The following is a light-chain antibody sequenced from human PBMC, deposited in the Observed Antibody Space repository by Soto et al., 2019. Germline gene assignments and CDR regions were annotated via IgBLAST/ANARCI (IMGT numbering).Light chain of an antibody. CDR3: QQCSSWPRT. V-gene: IGKV3-11*01. CDR2: GAS. Sequence: EIVLTQSPATLSLSPGERATLSCRASDSVSSHLAWFQQKPGQAPRLLIYGASDRATGIPARFSGSGSGTDFTLTISSLEPEDFAIYYCQQCSSWPRTFGQGTKVEIK. CDR1: DSVSSH. J-gene: IGKJ1*01.